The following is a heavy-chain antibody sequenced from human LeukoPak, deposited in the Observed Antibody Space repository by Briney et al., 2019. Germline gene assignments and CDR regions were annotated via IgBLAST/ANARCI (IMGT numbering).Heavy chain of an antibody. V-gene: IGHV1-69*04. J-gene: IGHJ3*02. CDR3: ATNYYDSSGHFDI. CDR2: IIPILGIA. CDR1: GGTLSSYA. D-gene: IGHD3-22*01. Sequence: GASVKVSCKASGGTLSSYAISGVRQAPGQGLEWMGRIIPILGIANYAQKFQGRVTITADKSTSTAYMELSSLRSEDTAVYYCATNYYDSSGHFDIWGQGTMVTVSS.